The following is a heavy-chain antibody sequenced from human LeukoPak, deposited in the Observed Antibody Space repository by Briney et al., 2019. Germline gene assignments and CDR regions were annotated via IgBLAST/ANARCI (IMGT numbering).Heavy chain of an antibody. J-gene: IGHJ6*03. V-gene: IGHV6-1*01. CDR3: ARGRYYVDV. Sequence: PWQTLSLTCAISGDSLSSNSAAWNWSRQSPSRGLECLGRTYYRHKWYNDYAVSVNSRISINQDTSKNQFALQLNSVSPEDTAVYYCARGRYYVDVWGKGTTVTISS. CDR2: TYYRHKWYN. CDR1: GDSLSSNSAA.